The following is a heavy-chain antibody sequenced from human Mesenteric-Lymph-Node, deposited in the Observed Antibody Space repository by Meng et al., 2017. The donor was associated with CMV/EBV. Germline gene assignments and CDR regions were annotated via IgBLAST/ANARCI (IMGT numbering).Heavy chain of an antibody. V-gene: IGHV1-24*01. D-gene: IGHD1-26*01. Sequence: SCNVSGYTLTELSVHWVRQAPGKGLGWMGGFDPEDGETIYAQKFQGRVTMTEDTSTDTAYMELSSLRSEDTAVYYCASSSGSMLDYWGQGTLVTVSS. CDR3: ASSSGSMLDY. CDR1: GYTLTELS. J-gene: IGHJ4*02. CDR2: FDPEDGET.